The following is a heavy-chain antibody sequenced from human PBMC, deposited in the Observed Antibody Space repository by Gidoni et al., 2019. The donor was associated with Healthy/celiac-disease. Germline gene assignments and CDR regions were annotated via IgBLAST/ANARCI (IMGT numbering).Heavy chain of an antibody. V-gene: IGHV3-49*04. CDR3: TRVARAGSWYVYYFDY. CDR1: GFTFGDYA. D-gene: IGHD6-13*01. Sequence: EVQLVESGGGLVQPGRSLRLSCTASGFTFGDYAMSWVRQAPGKGLEWVGFIRSKAYGGTTEYAASVKGRFTISRDDSKSIAYLQMNSLKTEDTAVYYCTRVARAGSWYVYYFDYWGQGTLVTVSS. CDR2: IRSKAYGGTT. J-gene: IGHJ4*02.